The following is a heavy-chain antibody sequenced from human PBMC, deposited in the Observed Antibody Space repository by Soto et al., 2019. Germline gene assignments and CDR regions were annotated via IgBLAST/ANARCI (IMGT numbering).Heavy chain of an antibody. CDR2: ISGSGGST. CDR3: AKGCSSTYGMDV. V-gene: IGHV3-23*01. D-gene: IGHD2-2*01. Sequence: GGSLRLSCVASGFTFSSYAMSWVRQAPGKGLEWVSAISGSGGSTYYADSVRGRFTISRGNSKNTLYLQMNSLRAEDTAVYYCAKGCSSTYGMDVWGPGTPVTVSS. J-gene: IGHJ6*02. CDR1: GFTFSSYA.